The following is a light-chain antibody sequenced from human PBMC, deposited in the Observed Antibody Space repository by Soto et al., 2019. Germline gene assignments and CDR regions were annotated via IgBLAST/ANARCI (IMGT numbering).Light chain of an antibody. Sequence: QSVLTQPPSLSAAPGQKVTISCSGSSSNIENNLVSWYQQLPGTAPKLLIYDIYKRPSGIPDRFSGSRSGTSATLGITGLQTGDEAYYYCVTWDRGLSAVVFGGGAKLTVL. CDR1: SSNIENNL. V-gene: IGLV1-51*01. J-gene: IGLJ2*01. CDR3: VTWDRGLSAVV. CDR2: DIY.